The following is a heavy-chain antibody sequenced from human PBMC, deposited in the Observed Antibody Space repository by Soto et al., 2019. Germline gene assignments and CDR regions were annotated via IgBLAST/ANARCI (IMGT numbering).Heavy chain of an antibody. Sequence: SETLSLTCTVSGGSISSGGYYWSWIRQHPGKGLEWIGYIYYSGSTYYNPSLKSRVTISVDTSKNQFSLKLSSVTAADTAVYYCARGMELCSGGSCYSGTNDYWGQGTLVTVSS. CDR3: ARGMELCSGGSCYSGTNDY. V-gene: IGHV4-31*03. CDR1: GGSISSGGYY. CDR2: IYYSGST. J-gene: IGHJ4*02. D-gene: IGHD2-15*01.